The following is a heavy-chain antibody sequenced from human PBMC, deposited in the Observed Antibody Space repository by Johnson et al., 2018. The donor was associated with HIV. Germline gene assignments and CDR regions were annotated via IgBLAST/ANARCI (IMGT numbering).Heavy chain of an antibody. CDR2: ISSSGSTI. J-gene: IGHJ3*02. CDR1: GFTFSDYY. Sequence: QVQLVESGGGVVQPGRSLRLSCAASGFTFSDYYMSLIRQAPGKGLEWVSYISSSGSTIYYADSVKGRFTISRDNAKNSLYLQMNSLRAEDTAVYYCASGWGIVVSDAFDIWGQGTMVTVSS. V-gene: IGHV3-11*04. CDR3: ASGWGIVVSDAFDI. D-gene: IGHD6-19*01.